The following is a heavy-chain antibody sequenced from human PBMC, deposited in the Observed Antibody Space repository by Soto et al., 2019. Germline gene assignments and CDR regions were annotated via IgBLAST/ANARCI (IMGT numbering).Heavy chain of an antibody. D-gene: IGHD4-4*01. V-gene: IGHV3-30*18. Sequence: GGSLRLSCAASGFTFSSYGMHWVRQAPGKGLEWVAVISYDGSNKYYADSVKGRFTISRDNSKNTLYLQMNSLRAEDTAVYYCAKDVSDYSNDDYYYGMDVWGQGTTVTVSS. CDR3: AKDVSDYSNDDYYYGMDV. CDR2: ISYDGSNK. CDR1: GFTFSSYG. J-gene: IGHJ6*02.